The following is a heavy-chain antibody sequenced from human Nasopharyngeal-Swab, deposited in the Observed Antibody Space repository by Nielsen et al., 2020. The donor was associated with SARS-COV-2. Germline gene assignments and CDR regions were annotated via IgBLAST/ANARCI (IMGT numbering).Heavy chain of an antibody. D-gene: IGHD6-19*01. Sequence: SVKVSCKASGSTFSSYAISWVRQAPGQGLEWMGGIIPILGIANYAQKFQGRVTITADKSTSTAYMELSSLRSEDTAVYYCARGRAYSSGLNWFDPWGQGTLVTVSS. CDR2: IIPILGIA. CDR3: ARGRAYSSGLNWFDP. J-gene: IGHJ5*02. V-gene: IGHV1-69*10. CDR1: GSTFSSYA.